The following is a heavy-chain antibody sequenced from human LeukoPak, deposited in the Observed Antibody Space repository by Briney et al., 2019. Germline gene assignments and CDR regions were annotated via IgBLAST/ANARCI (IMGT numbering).Heavy chain of an antibody. CDR3: ARGGSGYTYGEYYFDY. CDR2: ISSSGSTI. D-gene: IGHD5-18*01. J-gene: IGHJ4*02. Sequence: PGGSLRLSCGASGFTFSSYEMNWVRQAPGKGLEWVSYISSSGSTIYLADSVKGRFTLSRDNGKNSLHLQMNSLRAEDTAVYYCARGGSGYTYGEYYFDYWGQGTLVAVSS. CDR1: GFTFSSYE. V-gene: IGHV3-48*03.